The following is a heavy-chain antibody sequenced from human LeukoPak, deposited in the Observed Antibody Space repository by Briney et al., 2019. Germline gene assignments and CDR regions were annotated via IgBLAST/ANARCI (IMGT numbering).Heavy chain of an antibody. D-gene: IGHD3-16*01. V-gene: IGHV3-11*01. J-gene: IGHJ5*02. CDR1: GFTFSDYY. CDR3: ARDRQFRLHDP. CDR2: ISTSGSIV. Sequence: GGSLRLSCTVSGFTFSDYYMTWIRQAPGKGLEWLAYISTSGSIVSYADSVKGRFIISRDNAKSSVYLQIDSPRAEDTAMYYCARDRQFRLHDPWGQGILVTVSS.